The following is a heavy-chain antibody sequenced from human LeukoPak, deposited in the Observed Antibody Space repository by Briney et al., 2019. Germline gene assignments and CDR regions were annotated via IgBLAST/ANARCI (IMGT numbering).Heavy chain of an antibody. CDR3: ARGLYRRGY. J-gene: IGHJ4*02. CDR2: IYHSGRT. D-gene: IGHD1-14*01. V-gene: IGHV4-34*01. CDR1: GGSFTDSY. Sequence: NSSETLSLTCAVYGGSFTDSYWSWIRQPPGKGLEWLGEIYHSGRTNYNPSLKSRVTISVDTSENQFSLNLRSVTAADTAVYYCARGLYRRGYWGQGTLVTVSS.